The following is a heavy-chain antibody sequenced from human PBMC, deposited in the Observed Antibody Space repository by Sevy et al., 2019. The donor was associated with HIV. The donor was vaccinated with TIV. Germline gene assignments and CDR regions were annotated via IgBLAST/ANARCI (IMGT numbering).Heavy chain of an antibody. V-gene: IGHV1-24*01. Sequence: ASVKVSCKVSGYTLAKFSIHWVRQAPGKGLEWMTSFDPEDGDPEDGKTIYVQKFLGRVTMTEDTSTDTAYMELSSLRSDDTAVYYCATTKDYRDSSRYPFGYWGQGTLVTVSS. CDR3: ATTKDYRDSSRYPFGY. CDR1: GYTLAKFS. J-gene: IGHJ4*02. D-gene: IGHD3-22*01. CDR2: FDPEDGDPEDGKT.